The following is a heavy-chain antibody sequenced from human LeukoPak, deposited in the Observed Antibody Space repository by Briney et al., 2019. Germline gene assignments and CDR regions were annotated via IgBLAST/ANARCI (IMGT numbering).Heavy chain of an antibody. J-gene: IGHJ6*03. V-gene: IGHV4-59*08. Sequence: SETLSLTCTVSGGSISPYSWSWIRQPPGKGLEWVGYIFYSGSTNTNPSLKSRVTISVATSKNEFYLELSSVTAADTAVYYCARDYHDTSGYNYVGGYYYMDVWGKGTTVTVSS. CDR1: GGSISPYS. CDR2: IFYSGST. CDR3: ARDYHDTSGYNYVGGYYYMDV. D-gene: IGHD3-22*01.